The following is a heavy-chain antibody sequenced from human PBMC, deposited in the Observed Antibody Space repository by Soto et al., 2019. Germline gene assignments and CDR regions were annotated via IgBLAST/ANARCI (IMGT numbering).Heavy chain of an antibody. CDR2: IWYDGSNK. CDR3: ARDIGTMILQGGAFDI. D-gene: IGHD3-22*01. Sequence: QVQLVESGGGVVQPGRSLRLSCAASGFTFSSYGMHWVRQAPGKGLEWVAVIWYDGSNKYYADSVKGRFTISRDNSKNTLYLQMNSLRAEDTAVYYCARDIGTMILQGGAFDICGQGTMVTVSS. J-gene: IGHJ3*02. V-gene: IGHV3-33*01. CDR1: GFTFSSYG.